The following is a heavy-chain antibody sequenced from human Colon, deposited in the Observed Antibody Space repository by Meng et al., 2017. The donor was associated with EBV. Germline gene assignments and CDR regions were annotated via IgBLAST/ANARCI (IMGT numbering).Heavy chain of an antibody. CDR3: ARGPSRWLQFSFDY. V-gene: IGHV4-31*03. CDR2: IYFRGST. D-gene: IGHD5-24*01. J-gene: IGHJ4*02. CDR1: GGSISSSDYY. Sequence: ESRRRWRNPYTPLSLPCTVSGGSISSSDYYLSWLSQHPGKVLQLIGYIYFRGSTYYNPSLKSRVTISIDTSKNQFSLKLSSVTAADTAVYYCARGPSRWLQFSFDYWGQGTLVTVSS.